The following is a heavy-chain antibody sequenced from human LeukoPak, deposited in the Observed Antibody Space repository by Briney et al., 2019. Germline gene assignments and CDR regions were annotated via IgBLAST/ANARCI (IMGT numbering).Heavy chain of an antibody. CDR1: GYTFTSYA. CDR2: INAGNDNT. CDR3: TQLVINWFDP. Sequence: ASVKVSGKASGYTFTSYAMHWVRQAPGQRLEWMGWINAGNDNTKYSQKFQGRVTMTEDTSTDTAYMELSSLRSEDTAVYYCTQLVINWFDPWGQGTLVTVSS. D-gene: IGHD6-13*01. V-gene: IGHV1-3*01. J-gene: IGHJ5*02.